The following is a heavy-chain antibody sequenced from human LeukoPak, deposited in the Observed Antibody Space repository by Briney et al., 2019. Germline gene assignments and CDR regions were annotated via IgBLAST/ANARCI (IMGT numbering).Heavy chain of an antibody. Sequence: GGSLRLSCAASGFSFSSYGMHWVRQAPGKGLEWVAVISYDGSNKYYVDSVKGRFTISRDNSKNTLYLQMNSLRAEDTAVYYCAKDGAWPLLHYYFVYWGQGTLVTVSS. CDR1: GFSFSSYG. CDR3: AKDGAWPLLHYYFVY. J-gene: IGHJ4*02. CDR2: ISYDGSNK. D-gene: IGHD2-15*01. V-gene: IGHV3-30*18.